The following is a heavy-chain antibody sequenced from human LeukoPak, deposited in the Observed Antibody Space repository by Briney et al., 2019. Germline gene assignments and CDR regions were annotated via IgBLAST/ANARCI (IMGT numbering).Heavy chain of an antibody. J-gene: IGHJ6*03. CDR1: GGSMSSSSYY. Sequence: SETLSLTRTVSGGSMSSSSYYWGWIRQPPGKGLEWIGSIYYRGSTYYNASLKSRATIAVGASKNQFSLKLSSVTAADTAVYYCARDVPAAIAGYYYMDVWGKGTTVTISS. CDR3: ARDVPAAIAGYYYMDV. D-gene: IGHD2-2*02. V-gene: IGHV4-39*07. CDR2: IYYRGST.